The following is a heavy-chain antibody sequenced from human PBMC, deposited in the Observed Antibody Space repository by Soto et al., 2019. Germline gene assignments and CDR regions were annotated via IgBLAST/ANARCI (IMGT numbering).Heavy chain of an antibody. CDR2: SRNKANSYST. V-gene: IGHV3-72*01. CDR1: GLSFSDQY. J-gene: IGHJ4*02. CDR3: STPGGGYSYQS. D-gene: IGHD5-18*01. Sequence: EVQLVESGGDVVQPGGSLRLSCVASGLSFSDQYMDWVRQTPGQGLEWVGRSRNKANSYSTEYAASVKDRFIISREDSKNSVYLQMNNLKTEDTAVYYCSTPGGGYSYQSWGQGTLVAVSS.